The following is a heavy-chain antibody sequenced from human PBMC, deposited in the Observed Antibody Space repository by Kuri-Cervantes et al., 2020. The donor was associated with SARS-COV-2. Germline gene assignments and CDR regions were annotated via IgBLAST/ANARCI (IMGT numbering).Heavy chain of an antibody. V-gene: IGHV3-53*01. CDR1: GFTVSSNY. J-gene: IGHJ4*02. CDR2: IYSGGST. D-gene: IGHD2-15*01. Sequence: GESLKISCAASGFTVSSNYMSWVRQAPGKGLEWVSVIYSGGSTYYADSVKGRFTISRHNSKNTLYLQMNSLRAEDTAVYYCARDRHCSGGSCYSGGRTKTFDYWGQGTLVTVSS. CDR3: ARDRHCSGGSCYSGGRTKTFDY.